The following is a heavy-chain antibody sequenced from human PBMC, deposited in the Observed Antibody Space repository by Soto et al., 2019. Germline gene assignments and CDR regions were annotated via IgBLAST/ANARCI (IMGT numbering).Heavy chain of an antibody. CDR3: ARGRSGEIDN. Sequence: QVQLVESGGGVVQPGRSLRLSCAASGFTFSNYDMHWVRQAPGKGLEWVAIIRYDGSNKYYADSVKGRFTISRDNSNNTLYLQMNSLRAEDTAVYHCARGRSGEIDNWGQGTLVTVSS. D-gene: IGHD6-25*01. CDR1: GFTFSNYD. CDR2: IRYDGSNK. V-gene: IGHV3-33*01. J-gene: IGHJ4*02.